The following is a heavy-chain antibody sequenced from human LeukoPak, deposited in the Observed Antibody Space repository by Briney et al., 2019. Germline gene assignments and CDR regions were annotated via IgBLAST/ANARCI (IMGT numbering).Heavy chain of an antibody. CDR2: INPNSGGT. V-gene: IGHV1-2*06. D-gene: IGHD3-22*01. CDR1: GYTFTGYY. J-gene: IGHJ4*02. Sequence: ASVKVSCKASGYTFTGYYMHWVRQAPGQGLEWMGRINPNSGGTNYAQKFQGRVTMTRGTSISTAYMELSRLRSDDTAVYYCARGKPIAYYYDSSGQRGDYWGQGTLVTVSS. CDR3: ARGKPIAYYYDSSGQRGDY.